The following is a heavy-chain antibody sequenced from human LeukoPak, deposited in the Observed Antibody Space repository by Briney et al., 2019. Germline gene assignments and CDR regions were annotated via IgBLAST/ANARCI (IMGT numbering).Heavy chain of an antibody. CDR1: GGSISSGGYY. Sequence: PSETLSLTCTVSGGSISSGGYYWSWIRQPPGKGLEWIGYIYHSGSTYYNPSLKSRVTISVDRSKNQFSLKLSSVTAADTAVYYCASLHGGGSLIRWGQGTLVTVSS. CDR3: ASLHGGGSLIR. D-gene: IGHD3-16*01. CDR2: IYHSGST. V-gene: IGHV4-30-2*01. J-gene: IGHJ4*02.